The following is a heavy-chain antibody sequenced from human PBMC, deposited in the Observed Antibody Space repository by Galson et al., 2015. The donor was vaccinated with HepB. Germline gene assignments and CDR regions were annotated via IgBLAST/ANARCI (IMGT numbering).Heavy chain of an antibody. Sequence: CAISWDSVSSNSAAWNWIRQSPSRGVEWLGRTYYRSKWYNDYAVFVKSRITINPDTSKNKFSLQLNSVTPEDTAVYYCARDRLDGYCSGGSCYVAGNWFDPWGQGTLVTVSS. V-gene: IGHV6-1*01. CDR2: TYYRSKWYN. D-gene: IGHD2-15*01. CDR1: WDSVSSNSAA. CDR3: ARDRLDGYCSGGSCYVAGNWFDP. J-gene: IGHJ5*02.